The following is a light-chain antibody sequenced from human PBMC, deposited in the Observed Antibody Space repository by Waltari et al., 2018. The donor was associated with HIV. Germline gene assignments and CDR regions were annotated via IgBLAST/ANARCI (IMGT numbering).Light chain of an antibody. CDR1: QSISRW. J-gene: IGKJ1*01. V-gene: IGKV1-5*03. CDR3: QQYNSLWT. Sequence: DIQMTPSPSTLSASVGARVTITCRASQSISRWLAWYQQKPGKAPIRLIYQASDLQNGVPSRFSGSGSGTDFARTISSLQPDDFATYYCQQYNSLWTFGQGTKVEVK. CDR2: QAS.